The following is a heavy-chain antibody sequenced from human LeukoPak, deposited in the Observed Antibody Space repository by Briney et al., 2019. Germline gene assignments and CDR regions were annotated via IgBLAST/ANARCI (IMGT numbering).Heavy chain of an antibody. V-gene: IGHV4-59*12. CDR1: GGSISSYY. Sequence: PSETLSLTCTVSGGSISSYYWSWIRQPPGKGLEWIGYIYYSGSTNYNPSLKSRVTMSVDTSKNQFSLKLRSVTAADTAVYYCARAHPYYDSSGYPLTKYYFDYWGQGTLVTVSS. J-gene: IGHJ4*02. CDR3: ARAHPYYDSSGYPLTKYYFDY. CDR2: IYYSGST. D-gene: IGHD3-22*01.